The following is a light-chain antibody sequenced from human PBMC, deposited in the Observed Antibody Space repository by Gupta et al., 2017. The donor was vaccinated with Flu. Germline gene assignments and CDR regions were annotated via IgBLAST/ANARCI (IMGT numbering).Light chain of an antibody. CDR3: AACDDSLNGHYV. CDR1: SSNIGSNP. J-gene: IGLJ1*01. CDR2: GNS. Sequence: QSVLAQPPSASETPGPRIPISCSGSSSNIGSNPVNWYQQVPGTAPKLLIYGNSQRPSGVPDRFSGSKSGTSASLAISGLQSEDEADYYCAACDDSLNGHYVFGTGTKVTVL. V-gene: IGLV1-44*01.